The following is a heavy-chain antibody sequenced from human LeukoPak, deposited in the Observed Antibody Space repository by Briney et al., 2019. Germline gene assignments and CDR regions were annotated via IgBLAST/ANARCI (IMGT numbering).Heavy chain of an antibody. CDR1: GGSISSYY. D-gene: IGHD4-23*01. Sequence: SETLSLTCTVSGGSISSYYWSWIRQPPGKGLEWIGYIYYSGSTNYNPPLKSRVTISVDTSKNQFSLKLSSVTAADTAVYYCARTTTVVTRPFDYWGQGTLVTVSS. J-gene: IGHJ4*02. CDR3: ARTTTVVTRPFDY. CDR2: IYYSGST. V-gene: IGHV4-59*01.